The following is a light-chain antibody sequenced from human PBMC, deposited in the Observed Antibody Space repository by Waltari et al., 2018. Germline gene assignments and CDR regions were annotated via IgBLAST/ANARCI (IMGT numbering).Light chain of an antibody. Sequence: EIVLTQSPATLSLSPVERATLSCRASQSVRSYVSWYQQTPGQAPRLLIYDASNRATGIPARFSGSGSGTDFTLTISSLEPEDFAVYYCLQRTTWPAAFGGGTKVEIK. J-gene: IGKJ4*01. V-gene: IGKV3-11*01. CDR3: LQRTTWPAA. CDR1: QSVRSY. CDR2: DAS.